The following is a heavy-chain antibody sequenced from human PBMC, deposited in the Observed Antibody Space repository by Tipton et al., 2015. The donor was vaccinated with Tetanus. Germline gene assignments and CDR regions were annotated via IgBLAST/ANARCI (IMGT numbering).Heavy chain of an antibody. CDR3: AKDRTHYYIGPRIGY. CDR2: IAYSGNT. CDR1: GVSVESDDHN. J-gene: IGHJ4*02. Sequence: TLSLTCTVSGVSVESDDHNWIWIRQHPGKGLEWIGYIAYSGNTYYNPSLKSRLTMSLDTSKKQFSLRLTSVTAADTAVYYCAKDRTHYYIGPRIGYWGQGTLVPVTS. D-gene: IGHD3-10*01. V-gene: IGHV4-31*03.